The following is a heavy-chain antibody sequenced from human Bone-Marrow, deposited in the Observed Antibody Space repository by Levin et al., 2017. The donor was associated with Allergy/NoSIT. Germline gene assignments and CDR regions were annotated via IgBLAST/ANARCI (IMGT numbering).Heavy chain of an antibody. Sequence: ETLSLTCAASGFTFSSYAMTWVRQAPGKGLEWVSHITSGSGGSIYYADSVKGRFTISRDNSKSTLYLQMSSLRGEDTALYYCARGTYGSFDYWGQGTLVTVSS. CDR3: ARGTYGSFDY. CDR1: GFTFSSYA. CDR2: ITSGSGGSI. J-gene: IGHJ4*02. V-gene: IGHV3-23*01. D-gene: IGHD1-26*01.